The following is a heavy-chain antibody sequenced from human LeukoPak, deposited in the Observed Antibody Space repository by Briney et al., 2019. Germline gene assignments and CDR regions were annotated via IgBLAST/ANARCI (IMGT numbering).Heavy chain of an antibody. V-gene: IGHV4-59*01. CDR2: IYYSGST. Sequence: SETLSLTCTVSGGSISSYYWSWIRQPPGKGLEWIGYIYYSGSTNYNPSLKRRVTISVDTSKNQFFLELSSVTAADTAVYYCARSYYYDSSGYYYTPHFNWFDPWGQGTLVTVSS. J-gene: IGHJ5*02. CDR1: GGSISSYY. CDR3: ARSYYYDSSGYYYTPHFNWFDP. D-gene: IGHD3-22*01.